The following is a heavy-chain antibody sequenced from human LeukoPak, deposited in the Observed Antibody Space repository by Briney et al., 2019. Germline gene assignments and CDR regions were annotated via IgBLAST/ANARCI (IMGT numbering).Heavy chain of an antibody. CDR3: ASQLLDAFDI. CDR1: GGSISSYY. Sequence: PSETLSLTCTVSGGSISSYYWSWIRQPPGKGLEWIGYIYYSGSTNYNPSLKSRVTISVDTSKNQFSLKPSSVTAADTAVYYCASQLLDAFDIWGQGTMVTVSS. V-gene: IGHV4-59*08. J-gene: IGHJ3*02. CDR2: IYYSGST.